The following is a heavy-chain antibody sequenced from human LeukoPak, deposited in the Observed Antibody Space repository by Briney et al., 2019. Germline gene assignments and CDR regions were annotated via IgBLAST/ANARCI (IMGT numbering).Heavy chain of an antibody. CDR2: INHSGST. CDR1: GGSFSGYY. CDR3: ASSSSWSRSFDY. D-gene: IGHD6-13*01. J-gene: IGHJ4*02. V-gene: IGHV4-34*01. Sequence: SETLSLTCAVYGGSFSGYYWSWIRQPPGKGLEWIGEINHSGSTNYNPSLKSRVTISVDTSKNQFSLKLSSVTAADTAVYYCASSSSWSRSFDYWGQGTLVTVSS.